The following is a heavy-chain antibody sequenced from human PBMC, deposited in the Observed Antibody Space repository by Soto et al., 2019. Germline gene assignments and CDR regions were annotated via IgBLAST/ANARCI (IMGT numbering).Heavy chain of an antibody. CDR2: ITSSGTTA. CDR1: GFTFSSYS. CDR3: ARGSSNWAYYFDF. V-gene: IGHV3-48*02. Sequence: EVHLVESGGGLVQPGGSLRLSCAASGFTFSSYSLNWVRQAPGKGLEWVSYITSSGTTAYYADSVRGRYTISRDNAKNSLYLHMNSLRDDDTAVYYWARGSSNWAYYFDFWGQGTLVTVSS. J-gene: IGHJ4*02. D-gene: IGHD6-13*01.